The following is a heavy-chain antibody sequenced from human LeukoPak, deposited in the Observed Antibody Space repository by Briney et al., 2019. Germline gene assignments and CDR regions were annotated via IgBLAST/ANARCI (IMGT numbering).Heavy chain of an antibody. D-gene: IGHD6-19*01. CDR3: ARDTRIAVAPSRFDP. Sequence: GGSLRLSCAASGFTFSSYSMNWVRQAPGKGLEWVSSISSSSSYIYYADSVKGRFTISRDNAKNSLYLQMNSLRAEDTAVYYCARDTRIAVAPSRFDPWGQGTLVTVSS. CDR2: ISSSSSYI. CDR1: GFTFSSYS. J-gene: IGHJ5*02. V-gene: IGHV3-21*01.